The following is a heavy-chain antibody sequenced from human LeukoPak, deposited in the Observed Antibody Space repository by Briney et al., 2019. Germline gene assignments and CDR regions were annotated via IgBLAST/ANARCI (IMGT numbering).Heavy chain of an antibody. CDR1: GYTFTGYY. Sequence: ASVKNSCKASGYTFTGYYMHWVRQAPGQGLEWMGWINPNSGGTNYAQKFRGRLTMTRDTSMSTAYMELSRLRSDHTAVYYCARVLGARVVRGVMRVCDIWGQGTMVTVSS. J-gene: IGHJ3*02. D-gene: IGHD3-10*01. CDR2: INPNSGGT. CDR3: ARVLGARVVRGVMRVCDI. V-gene: IGHV1-2*02.